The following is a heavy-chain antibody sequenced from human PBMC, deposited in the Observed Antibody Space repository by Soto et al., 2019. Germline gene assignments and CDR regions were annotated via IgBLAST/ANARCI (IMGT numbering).Heavy chain of an antibody. CDR1: GGSVSSGSYY. V-gene: IGHV4-61*01. CDR3: ARASRWFGELVDY. CDR2: IYYSGST. D-gene: IGHD3-10*01. J-gene: IGHJ4*02. Sequence: SETLSLTCTVSGGSVSSGSYYWSWIRQPPGKGLEWIGYIYYSGSTNYNPSLKSRVTISVDTSKNQFSLKLSSVTAADTAVYYCARASRWFGELVDYWGQGTLVTVSS.